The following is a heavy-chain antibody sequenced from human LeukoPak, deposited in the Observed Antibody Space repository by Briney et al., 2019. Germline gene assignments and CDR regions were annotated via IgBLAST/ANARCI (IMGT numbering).Heavy chain of an antibody. CDR1: GGSISSGDYY. J-gene: IGHJ5*02. Sequence: SETLSLTCTVSGGSISSGDYYWSWIRQPPGKGLEWIAYMYYSGSTYYNPSLKSRVTMSADTSKNQLSLKPSSVTAADTAVYYCARPYYYDSRIDPWGQGILVTVSS. V-gene: IGHV4-30-4*01. CDR3: ARPYYYDSRIDP. CDR2: MYYSGST. D-gene: IGHD3-22*01.